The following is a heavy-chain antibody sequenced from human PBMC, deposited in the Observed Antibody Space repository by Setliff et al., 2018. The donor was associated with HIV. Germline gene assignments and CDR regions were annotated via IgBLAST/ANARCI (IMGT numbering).Heavy chain of an antibody. D-gene: IGHD6-13*01. CDR3: ARTSPLYSRTFDAFDI. CDR2: ITPDSGGT. CDR1: GYTFNDSF. Sequence: ASVKVSCKASGYTFNDSFIHWVRQAPGQGLEWMGWITPDSGGTNYAQKFQGRVTMTRDTSISTAYMELSSLRSDDTAMYYCARTSPLYSRTFDAFDIWGQGTMVTVSS. J-gene: IGHJ3*02. V-gene: IGHV1-2*02.